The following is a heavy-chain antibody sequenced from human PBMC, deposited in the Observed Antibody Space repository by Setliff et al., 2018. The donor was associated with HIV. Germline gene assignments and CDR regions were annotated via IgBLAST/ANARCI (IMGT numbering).Heavy chain of an antibody. CDR2: IYAAGST. CDR1: GLPFYNYW. J-gene: IGHJ6*03. CDR3: ARDGAGHRYMDF. V-gene: IGHV3-53*04. D-gene: IGHD3-16*01. Sequence: PGGSLRLSCVASGLPFYNYWMTWLRQAPGKGLEWVSVIYAAGSTYYADSVKGRFTISRHNSKNTLYLQLNSLRAEDTAVYYCARDGAGHRYMDFWGKGTTVTVSS.